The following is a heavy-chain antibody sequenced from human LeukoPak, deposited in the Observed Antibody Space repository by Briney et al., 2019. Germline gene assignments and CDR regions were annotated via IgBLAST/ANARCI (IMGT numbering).Heavy chain of an antibody. CDR3: ARHGNWDSRQYYFDH. V-gene: IGHV4-59*08. CDR1: GGSISSYY. Sequence: SETLSLTCTVSGGSISSYYWSWIRQPPGKGLEWIAYIDYSGNTTYNPSLKRRVTISIDTSKNQFSLKLSSVTAADTAVYYCARHGNWDSRQYYFDHWGQGTLVTVSS. D-gene: IGHD1-7*01. J-gene: IGHJ4*02. CDR2: IDYSGNT.